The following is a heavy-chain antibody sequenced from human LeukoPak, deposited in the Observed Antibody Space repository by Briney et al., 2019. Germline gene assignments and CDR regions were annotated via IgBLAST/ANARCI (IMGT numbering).Heavy chain of an antibody. CDR3: AKKGDIVVVPAAIMIDY. Sequence: GGSLRLSCAASGFTFSSYGMHWVRQAPGKGLEWVSAISGSGGSTYYADSVKGRFTISRDNSKNTLYLQMNSLRAEDTAVYYCAKKGDIVVVPAAIMIDYWGQGTLVTVSS. CDR1: GFTFSSYG. CDR2: ISGSGGST. J-gene: IGHJ4*02. V-gene: IGHV3-23*01. D-gene: IGHD2-2*01.